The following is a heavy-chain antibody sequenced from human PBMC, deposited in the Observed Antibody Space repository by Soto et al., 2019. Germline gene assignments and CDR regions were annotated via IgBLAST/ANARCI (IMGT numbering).Heavy chain of an antibody. J-gene: IGHJ4*02. CDR1: GFTLSSYV. CDR3: AKDFKRGTANY. D-gene: IGHD1-1*01. Sequence: GSLRLSCAVSGFTLSSYVMEWVRQAPGKGLEWVAVISYDGSNKYYGESVKGRFTISRDNSKNTLYLQMNSLRAEDTAVYYCAKDFKRGTANYWVQVTLVTVSS. V-gene: IGHV3-30*18. CDR2: ISYDGSNK.